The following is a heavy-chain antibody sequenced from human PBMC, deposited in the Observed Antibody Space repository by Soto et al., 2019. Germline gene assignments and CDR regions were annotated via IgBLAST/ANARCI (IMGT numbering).Heavy chain of an antibody. Sequence: EVQLVESGGGLVQPGGSLRLSCAASGFNFSSYWMHWVRQAPGKGLVWVSRINSDGSSTAYADSVKGRFTISRDNAKNTLYVHMNSLRAEDTAVYYCASDSGKKRGMNVGGQGTLVTVSS. J-gene: IGHJ4*02. CDR1: GFNFSSYW. V-gene: IGHV3-74*01. CDR3: ASDSGKKRGMNV. CDR2: INSDGSST. D-gene: IGHD3-10*01.